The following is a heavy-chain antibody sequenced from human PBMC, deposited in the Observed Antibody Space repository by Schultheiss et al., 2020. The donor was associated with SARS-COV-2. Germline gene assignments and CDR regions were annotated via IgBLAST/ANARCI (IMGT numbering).Heavy chain of an antibody. V-gene: IGHV3-73*01. CDR1: GFTFSGSA. Sequence: GGSLRLSCAASGFTFSGSAMHWVRQASGKGLEWVGRIRSKANSYATAYAASVKGRFTISRDDSKNTAYLQMNSLKTEDTAVYYCTSQDIVVVELSTIDYWGQGTLVTVSS. D-gene: IGHD2-2*01. CDR3: TSQDIVVVELSTIDY. CDR2: IRSKANSYAT. J-gene: IGHJ4*02.